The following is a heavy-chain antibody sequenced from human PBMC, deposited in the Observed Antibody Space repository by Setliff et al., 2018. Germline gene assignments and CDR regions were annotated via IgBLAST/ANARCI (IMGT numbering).Heavy chain of an antibody. J-gene: IGHJ3*02. D-gene: IGHD3-22*01. CDR2: INPNSGNT. CDR3: AADLGYYWAFDI. Sequence: ASVKVSCKASGYTFTDYYIHWVRQAPGQGLEWMGRINPNSGNTNYAQKFQERVTITRDMSTSTAYMELSSLRSEDTAVYYCAADLGYYWAFDIWGQGTMVTVSS. CDR1: GYTFTDYY. V-gene: IGHV1-2*06.